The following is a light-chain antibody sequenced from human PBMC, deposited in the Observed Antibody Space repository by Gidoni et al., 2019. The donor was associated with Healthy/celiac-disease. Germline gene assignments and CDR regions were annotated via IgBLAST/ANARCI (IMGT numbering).Light chain of an antibody. J-gene: IGKJ4*01. Sequence: DIVMTQSPYSLAVSLGERATINCKSSQSVLYSSNNKNYLAWYQQKPGQPPKLLIYWASTRESGVPDRFSGSGSGTDFTLTISSLQAEDVAVYYCQQYYSTPPLTFXGXTKVEIK. CDR2: WAS. CDR1: QSVLYSSNNKNY. V-gene: IGKV4-1*01. CDR3: QQYYSTPPLT.